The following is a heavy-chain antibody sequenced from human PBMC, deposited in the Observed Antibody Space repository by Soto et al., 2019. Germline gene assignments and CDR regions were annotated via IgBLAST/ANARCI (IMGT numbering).Heavy chain of an antibody. J-gene: IGHJ4*02. CDR1: GFTFNTYN. D-gene: IGHD3-22*01. CDR3: ARDDYPYYDDSSGYHFDY. CDR2: ISDSSSTI. Sequence: GGSLRLSCAASGFTFNTYNMNWVRQAPGKGLEWVSYISDSSSTIHYADSVKGRCTISRDNAKNSLYLQMNSLRAEDTAVYYCARDDYPYYDDSSGYHFDYWGQGA. V-gene: IGHV3-48*01.